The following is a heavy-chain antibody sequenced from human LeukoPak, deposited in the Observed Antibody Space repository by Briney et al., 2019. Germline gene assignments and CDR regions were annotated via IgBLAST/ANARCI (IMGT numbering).Heavy chain of an antibody. D-gene: IGHD1-1*01. CDR1: GFTFNNYA. J-gene: IGHJ3*02. CDR3: AKNPGITLFNGDSFHI. V-gene: IGHV3-23*01. Sequence: PGGSLRLSRAASGFTFNNYAMSWVRQAPGKGLEWVSSIGGSGEDSYYADSVKGRFTISRDNLRNTLFLQMHSLRAEDSALYYCAKNPGITLFNGDSFHIWGQGTMVTVSS. CDR2: IGGSGEDS.